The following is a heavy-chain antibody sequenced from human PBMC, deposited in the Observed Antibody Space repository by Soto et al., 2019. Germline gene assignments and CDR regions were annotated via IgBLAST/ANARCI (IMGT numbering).Heavy chain of an antibody. J-gene: IGHJ1*01. CDR3: AKGGPGIAVAGTGYFQH. D-gene: IGHD6-19*01. V-gene: IGHV3-23*01. Sequence: EVQLLESGGGLVQPGGSLRLSCAASGFTFSSYAMSWVRQAPGKGLEWVSGISGSGDSTYYADSVKGRFTISRDNSKNTPYLQMNSLRAEDTAVYYCAKGGPGIAVAGTGYFQHWGQGTLVTVSS. CDR1: GFTFSSYA. CDR2: ISGSGDST.